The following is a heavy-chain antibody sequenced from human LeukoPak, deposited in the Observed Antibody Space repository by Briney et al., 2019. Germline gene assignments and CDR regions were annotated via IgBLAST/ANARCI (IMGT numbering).Heavy chain of an antibody. CDR2: FYNSGRS. CDR1: DDSISDYY. CDR3: TRGAGWLIDY. D-gene: IGHD3-16*01. J-gene: IGHJ4*02. V-gene: IGHV4-59*01. Sequence: PSETLSLTCTVSDDSISDYYRGWIRQPPGKGLEWIGYFYNSGRSTYNPSLKSRVTISADTSKNHFSLKLNSVTTADTAVYYCTRGAGWLIDYWGQGILVTVSS.